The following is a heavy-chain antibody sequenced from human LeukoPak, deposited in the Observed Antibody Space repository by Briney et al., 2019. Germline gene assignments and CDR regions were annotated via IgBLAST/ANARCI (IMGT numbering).Heavy chain of an antibody. D-gene: IGHD4-23*01. CDR2: IDYAGST. CDR3: ARHERGYGGTSRYYFDF. J-gene: IGHJ4*02. Sequence: PSETLSLTCTVSGGSISSSSYYWAWIRQPPGKGLEWIGNIDYAGSTYYNPSLKSRVTVSVDTSENQFSLKLSSVTVADTAVYYRARHERGYGGTSRYYFDFWGQGTLVTV. V-gene: IGHV4-39*01. CDR1: GGSISSSSYY.